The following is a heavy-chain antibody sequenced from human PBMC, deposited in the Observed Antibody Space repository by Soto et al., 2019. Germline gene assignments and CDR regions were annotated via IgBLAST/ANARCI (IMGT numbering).Heavy chain of an antibody. CDR1: GYTFTSYA. CDR3: ASGIQLWLRRINNGYSG. CDR2: IIPMFGTA. J-gene: IGHJ4*02. Sequence: SVKVSCKASGYTFTSYAISWVRQAPGQGLGWMGGIIPMFGTANYAQRFQDRVTITADESTNTVYMELSSLRSEDTAVYFCASGIQLWLRRINNGYSGWGQGTLVTVSS. D-gene: IGHD5-18*01. V-gene: IGHV1-69*13.